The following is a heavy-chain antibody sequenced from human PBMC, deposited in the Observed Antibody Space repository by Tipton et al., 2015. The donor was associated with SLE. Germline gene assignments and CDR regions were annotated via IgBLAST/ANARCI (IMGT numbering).Heavy chain of an antibody. V-gene: IGHV4-39*07. J-gene: IGHJ4*02. CDR1: GGSVSSSGYY. D-gene: IGHD4/OR15-4a*01. CDR2: IYYSGST. CDR3: ARAPTGANLGGPLDY. Sequence: TLSLTCTVSGGSVSSSGYYWGWIRQPPGKGLEWIGSIYYSGSTYYNPSLKSRVTISVDTSKNQFSLKLSSVTAADTAVYYCARAPTGANLGGPLDYWGQGTLVTVAS.